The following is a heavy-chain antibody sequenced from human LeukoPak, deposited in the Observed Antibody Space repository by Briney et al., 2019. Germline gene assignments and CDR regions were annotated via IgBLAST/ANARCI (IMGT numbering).Heavy chain of an antibody. CDR3: ARDRSMVTTLGVYYFDY. J-gene: IGHJ4*02. D-gene: IGHD2-8*02. CDR2: ISSNGGST. Sequence: GSLRLSCAASGFTFSSYAMHWVRQAPGKGLEYVSAISSNGGSTYYANSVKGRFTISRDNSKNTLYLQMGSLRAEDMAVYYCARDRSMVTTLGVYYFDYWGQGTLVTVSS. CDR1: GFTFSSYA. V-gene: IGHV3-64*01.